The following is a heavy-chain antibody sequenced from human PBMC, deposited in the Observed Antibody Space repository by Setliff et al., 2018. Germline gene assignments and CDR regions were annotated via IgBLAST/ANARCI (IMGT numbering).Heavy chain of an antibody. V-gene: IGHV4-59*11. D-gene: IGHD3-10*01. Sequence: SETLSLTCTVSGGSISSHYWSWIRQPPGKGLEWIGSIYYSGSTNYNPSLKSRVTISVDTSKNQFSLKLSSVTAADTAVYYCASKNGSGSYYLFDYWGQGTLVTLSS. CDR1: GGSISSHY. CDR3: ASKNGSGSYYLFDY. J-gene: IGHJ4*02. CDR2: IYYSGST.